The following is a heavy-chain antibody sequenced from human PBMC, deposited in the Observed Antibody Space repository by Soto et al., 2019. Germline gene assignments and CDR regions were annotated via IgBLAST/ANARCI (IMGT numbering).Heavy chain of an antibody. CDR2: IYYSGST. CDR3: ARVGSNDAFDI. J-gene: IGHJ3*02. V-gene: IGHV4-39*01. D-gene: IGHD1-26*01. CDR1: GGSISSSSYY. Sequence: QLQLQESGPGLVKPSETLSLTCTVSGGSISSSSYYWGWIRQPPGKGLEWIGSIYYSGSTYYNPSLKSRVTISVDTSKNQFSLKLSSVTAADTAVYYCARVGSNDAFDIWGQGTMVTVSS.